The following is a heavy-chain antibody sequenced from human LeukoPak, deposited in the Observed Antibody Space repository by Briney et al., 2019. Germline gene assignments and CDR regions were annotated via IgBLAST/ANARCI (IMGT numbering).Heavy chain of an antibody. D-gene: IGHD4-11*01. Sequence: SETLSLTCTVSGASIITTNYYWGWIRHPPGKALEWIGSISYSGNAYYNPSLRSRLSISMDASKNQFSLKVRSVTAADTAVYYCARNLGQTWGTVTTDLWYFDHWGQGTLVPVSS. CDR2: ISYSGNA. CDR3: ARNLGQTWGTVTTDLWYFDH. J-gene: IGHJ4*02. V-gene: IGHV4-39*01. CDR1: GASIITTNYY.